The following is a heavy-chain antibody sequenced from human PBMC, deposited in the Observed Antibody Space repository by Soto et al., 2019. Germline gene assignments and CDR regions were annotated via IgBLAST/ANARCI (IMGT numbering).Heavy chain of an antibody. V-gene: IGHV1-18*01. Sequence: QVKLVQSGPEVKKPGASVKVSCKASGYTFSSYGITWVRQAPGQGLAWMGWVSAYNGGTNYAQKFQGRVTMSTDTSTSTAYMELRSLTSDDTAVYYCARGKYGGNYWGQGTLVTVSS. D-gene: IGHD1-26*01. CDR2: VSAYNGGT. J-gene: IGHJ4*02. CDR1: GYTFSSYG. CDR3: ARGKYGGNY.